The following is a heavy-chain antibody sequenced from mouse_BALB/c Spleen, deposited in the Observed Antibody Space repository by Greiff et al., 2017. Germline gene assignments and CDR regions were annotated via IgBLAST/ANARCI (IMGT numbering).Heavy chain of an antibody. CDR2: IWGDGST. Sequence: VQLVESGPGLVAPSQSLSITCTVSGFSLTGYGVNWVRQPPGKGLEWLGMIWGDGSTDFNSALKSRLSISKDNSKSQVFLKMNSLQTDDTARYYCARDRGGNGNYGYWYFDVWGAGTTVTVSS. D-gene: IGHD2-1*01. CDR1: GFSLTGYG. CDR3: ARDRGGNGNYGYWYFDV. V-gene: IGHV2-6-7*01. J-gene: IGHJ1*01.